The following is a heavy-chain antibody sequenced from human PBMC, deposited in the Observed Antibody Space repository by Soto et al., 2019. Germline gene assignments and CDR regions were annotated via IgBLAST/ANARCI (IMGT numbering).Heavy chain of an antibody. Sequence: GGSLRLSCAASGFTFRTYAMHWVRQAPGKGLEYVSAISSNGRSTYYANSVKGRFTISRDNSKNTLYLQMDSLRAEDTAVYYCARRESYDILTGYYHFDYWGQGTLVTVSS. D-gene: IGHD3-9*01. CDR3: ARRESYDILTGYYHFDY. CDR2: ISSNGRST. J-gene: IGHJ4*02. V-gene: IGHV3-64*01. CDR1: GFTFRTYA.